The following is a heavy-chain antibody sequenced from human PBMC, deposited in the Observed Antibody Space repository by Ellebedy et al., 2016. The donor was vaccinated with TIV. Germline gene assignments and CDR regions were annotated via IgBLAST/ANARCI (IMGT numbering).Heavy chain of an antibody. CDR2: INAGNGNT. CDR1: GYTFTSYA. Sequence: ASVKVSCXASGYTFTSYAMHWVRQAPGQRLEWMGWINAGNGNTKYSQKFQGRVTITRDTSASTAYMELSSLRSDDTAVYYCAAVLTGTTYSPAGYWGQGTLVTVSS. D-gene: IGHD1-7*01. V-gene: IGHV1-3*01. CDR3: AAVLTGTTYSPAGY. J-gene: IGHJ4*02.